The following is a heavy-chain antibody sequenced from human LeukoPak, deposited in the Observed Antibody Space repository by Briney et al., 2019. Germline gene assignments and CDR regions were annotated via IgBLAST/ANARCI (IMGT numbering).Heavy chain of an antibody. CDR3: ARTGLLWFGDPRDFDY. Sequence: ASVKVSCKASGYTFTSYGISWVRQAPGQGLEWMGWISAYNGNTNYAQKLQGRVTMTTDTSTSTAYMELRSLRSDDTAVYYCARTGLLWFGDPRDFDYWGQGTLVTVSS. CDR2: ISAYNGNT. J-gene: IGHJ4*02. CDR1: GYTFTSYG. D-gene: IGHD3-10*01. V-gene: IGHV1-18*01.